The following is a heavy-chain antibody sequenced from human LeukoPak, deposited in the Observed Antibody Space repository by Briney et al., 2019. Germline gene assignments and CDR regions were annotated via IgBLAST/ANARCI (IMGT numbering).Heavy chain of an antibody. CDR1: GYTFTRYG. D-gene: IGHD1-14*01. CDR3: ARSNWERTGGGFDV. V-gene: IGHV1-18*01. J-gene: IGHJ3*01. Sequence: ASVKVSCKASGYTFTRYGISWVRQAPGQGLEWMGWISPYNGDTKYTQKFQGRATVTIDTSTSTAYMELRNLRSDDTALYYCARSNWERTGGGFDVWGQGTLVTVSS. CDR2: ISPYNGDT.